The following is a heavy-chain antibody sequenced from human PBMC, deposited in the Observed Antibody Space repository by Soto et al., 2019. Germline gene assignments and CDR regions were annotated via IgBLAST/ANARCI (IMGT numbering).Heavy chain of an antibody. D-gene: IGHD2-2*01. CDR2: ISYDGSNK. CDR1: GFTFSSYG. J-gene: IGHJ5*02. CDR3: AKVGYCSSTSCLFNWFDP. Sequence: GGSLRLSCAASGFTFSSYGMHLVRQAPGKGLEWVAVISYDGSNKYYADSVKGRFTISRDNSKNTLYLQMNSLRAEDTAVYYCAKVGYCSSTSCLFNWFDPWGQGTLVTVSS. V-gene: IGHV3-30*18.